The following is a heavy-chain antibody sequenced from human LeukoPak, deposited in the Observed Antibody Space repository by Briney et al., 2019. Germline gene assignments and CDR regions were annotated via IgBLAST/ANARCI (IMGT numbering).Heavy chain of an antibody. J-gene: IGHJ4*02. V-gene: IGHV4-31*03. D-gene: IGHD3-3*01. CDR2: IYYSGST. CDR1: GGSISSGGCY. Sequence: SQTLSLTCTVSGGSISSGGCYWSWIRQHPGKGLEWIGYIYYSGSTYYNPSLKSRVTISVDTSKNQFSLKLSSVTAADTTVYYCARVPIFGVVFDYWGQGTLVTVSS. CDR3: ARVPIFGVVFDY.